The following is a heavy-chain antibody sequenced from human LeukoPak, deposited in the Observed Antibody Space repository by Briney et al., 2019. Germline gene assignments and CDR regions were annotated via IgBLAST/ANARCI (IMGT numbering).Heavy chain of an antibody. CDR2: INPTGVRT. Sequence: GGSLRLSCAASTINFSDYGMDWVRQAPGRGLEWVSTINPTGVRTYYADSVRGRFTISRDNSKNTLYLQMNSLRAEDTAMYYCVKDQVDYWGQGTLVTVSS. CDR3: VKDQVDY. CDR1: TINFSDYG. V-gene: IGHV3-23*01. J-gene: IGHJ4*02.